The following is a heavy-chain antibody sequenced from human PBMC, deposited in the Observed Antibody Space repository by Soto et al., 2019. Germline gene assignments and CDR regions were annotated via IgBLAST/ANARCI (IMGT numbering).Heavy chain of an antibody. Sequence: QVQLVQSGAEVKKPGASVKVSCKASGYTFTSYGISWVRQAPGQGLEWMGWISAYNGNTNYAQKLQGRVTMTTDTSTSTAYMELRSLRSDDAAVYYCAREVADIVVVPADIDYYYYMDVWGKGTTVTVSS. D-gene: IGHD2-2*01. CDR1: GYTFTSYG. CDR3: AREVADIVVVPADIDYYYYMDV. CDR2: ISAYNGNT. V-gene: IGHV1-18*01. J-gene: IGHJ6*03.